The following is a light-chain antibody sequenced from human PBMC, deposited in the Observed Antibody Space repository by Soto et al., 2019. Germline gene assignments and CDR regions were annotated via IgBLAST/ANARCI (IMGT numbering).Light chain of an antibody. CDR2: YVS. CDR1: SSDV. Sequence: QSALTQPRSVSGSPGQSVTISCTGTSSDVVSWYQQHPGKAPKLIIYYVSHRPSGVPDRFSGSKSGNTASLTISGLQAEDEADYYCCSSAGGITWVFGGGTKVTVL. CDR3: CSSAGGITWV. J-gene: IGLJ3*02. V-gene: IGLV2-11*01.